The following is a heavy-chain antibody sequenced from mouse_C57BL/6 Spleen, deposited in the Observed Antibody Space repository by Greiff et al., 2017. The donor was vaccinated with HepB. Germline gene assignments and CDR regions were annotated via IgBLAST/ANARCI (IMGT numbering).Heavy chain of an antibody. CDR2: IDPSDSET. CDR3: VTTVVATITDWYFDV. D-gene: IGHD1-1*01. Sequence: QVQLQQPGAELVRPGSSVKLSCKASGYTFTSYWMHWVKQRPIQGLEWIGNIDPSDSETHYNQKFKDKATLTVDKSSSTAYMQLSSLTAEDSAVYYGVTTVVATITDWYFDVWGTGTTVTVSS. J-gene: IGHJ1*03. CDR1: GYTFTSYW. V-gene: IGHV1-52*01.